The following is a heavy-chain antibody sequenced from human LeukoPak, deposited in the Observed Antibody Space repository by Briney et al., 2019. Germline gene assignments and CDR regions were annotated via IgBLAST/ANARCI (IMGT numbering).Heavy chain of an antibody. Sequence: PGGSLRLSCAASGFTFSSHAMTWVRQAPGKGLDWVSAVSGSGGSTYYADSVKGRFTISRDNSKNTLYLQMNSLRAEDTAIYYCAKDRTTTGLLLAGLIDYWGQGTLVTVSS. J-gene: IGHJ4*02. CDR1: GFTFSSHA. CDR2: VSGSGGST. D-gene: IGHD2/OR15-2a*01. V-gene: IGHV3-23*01. CDR3: AKDRTTTGLLLAGLIDY.